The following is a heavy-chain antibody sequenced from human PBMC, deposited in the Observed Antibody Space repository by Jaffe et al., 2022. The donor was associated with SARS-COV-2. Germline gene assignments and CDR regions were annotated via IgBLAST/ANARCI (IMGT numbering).Heavy chain of an antibody. CDR2: ISGSGGST. D-gene: IGHD2-2*01. V-gene: IGHV3-23*01. J-gene: IGHJ4*02. Sequence: EVQLLESGGGLVQPGGSLRLSCAASGFTFSSYAMSWVRQAPGKGLEWVSAISGSGGSTYYADSVKGRFTISRDNSKNTLYLQMNSLRAEDTAVYYCAKALGYCSSTSCYVGDYFDYWGQGTLVTVSS. CDR1: GFTFSSYA. CDR3: AKALGYCSSTSCYVGDYFDY.